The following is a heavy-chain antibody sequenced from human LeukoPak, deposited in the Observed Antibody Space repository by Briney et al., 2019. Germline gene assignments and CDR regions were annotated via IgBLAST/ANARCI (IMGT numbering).Heavy chain of an antibody. CDR1: GYSFTSYW. Sequence: GASLKISFKGSGYSFTSYWIGWVRRMPGKGMEWMGIIYPGDSATRYSPSFQVQATISADKSISTAYLQWSSLQASDTAMYYCARRKRRYDFWSGYYAFDYWGQGTLVTVSS. D-gene: IGHD3-3*01. CDR2: IYPGDSAT. CDR3: ARRKRRYDFWSGYYAFDY. V-gene: IGHV5-51*01. J-gene: IGHJ4*02.